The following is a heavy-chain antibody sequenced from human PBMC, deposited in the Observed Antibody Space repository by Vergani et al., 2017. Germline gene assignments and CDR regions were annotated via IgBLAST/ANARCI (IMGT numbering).Heavy chain of an antibody. D-gene: IGHD6-19*01. Sequence: EVQLVESGGVVVQPGGSLRLSCAASGFTFDDYAMHWVRQAPGKGLEWVSLISWDGGSTYYADSVKGRFTISRDNSKNSLYLQMNSLRAEDTALYYCAKDMGDSGGWHGGLYYYGVDVWGQGTTVTVSS. CDR3: AKDMGDSGGWHGGLYYYGVDV. J-gene: IGHJ6*02. V-gene: IGHV3-43D*04. CDR2: ISWDGGST. CDR1: GFTFDDYA.